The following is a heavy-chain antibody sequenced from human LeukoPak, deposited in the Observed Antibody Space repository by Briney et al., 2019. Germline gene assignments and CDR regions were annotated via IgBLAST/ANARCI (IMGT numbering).Heavy chain of an antibody. V-gene: IGHV1-18*01. CDR3: ARLHNYYDSSGYFDY. Sequence: ASVKVSCKASGYTFTSYAFSWVRQAPGQGFEWMGWISAYNGDTKFARKFQGRVTLTTDASTTIGYMELRSLTSDDTAIYYCARLHNYYDSSGYFDYWGQGTLVTVSS. D-gene: IGHD3-22*01. CDR1: GYTFTSYA. CDR2: ISAYNGDT. J-gene: IGHJ4*02.